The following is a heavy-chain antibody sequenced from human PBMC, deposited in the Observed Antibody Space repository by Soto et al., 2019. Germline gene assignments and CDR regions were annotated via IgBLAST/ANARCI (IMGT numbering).Heavy chain of an antibody. V-gene: IGHV1-69*05. CDR3: ARSDHNTAITDNWFDP. Sequence: QVQLVQSGAEVKKPGSSVKVSCKASGGTFSSYAISWVRQAPGQGLEWMGGIIPIFGTANYAQKFQGRVTITTDEATSTAYMELHSLRSEATAVYYCARSDHNTAITDNWFDPWGQGTLVTVSS. D-gene: IGHD1-20*01. CDR1: GGTFSSYA. CDR2: IIPIFGTA. J-gene: IGHJ5*02.